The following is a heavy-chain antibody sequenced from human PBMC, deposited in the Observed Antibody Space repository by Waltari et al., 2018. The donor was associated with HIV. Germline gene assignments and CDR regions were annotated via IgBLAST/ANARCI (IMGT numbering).Heavy chain of an antibody. V-gene: IGHV3-21*01. CDR1: GFNFDIFH. Sequence: DVQLVESGGGLVKPGQSLRLSCIASGFNFDIFHMHWVRQAPGGGLDWVASISKSGYYVYYSDSLKGRVTISRDNAKKSLLLQVNSLTADDTGLYFCVRDRTSETTGDFDSWGQGVPVFVSS. CDR2: ISKSGYYV. CDR3: VRDRTSETTGDFDS. J-gene: IGHJ4*02. D-gene: IGHD1-1*01.